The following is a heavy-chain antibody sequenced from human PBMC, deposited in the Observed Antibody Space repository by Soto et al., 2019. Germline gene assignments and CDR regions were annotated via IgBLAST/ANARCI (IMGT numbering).Heavy chain of an antibody. CDR3: ARHTESSRDYGLYNWFDP. CDR1: GGSISSSIYY. J-gene: IGHJ5*02. Sequence: PSETLSLTCTVSGGSISSSIYYWGWIRQPPGKGLEWIGSIYYSGSTYYNPSLKSRVTISVDTSKNQFSLKLSSVTAADTAVYYCARHTESSRDYGLYNWFDPWGQGTLVTVSS. CDR2: IYYSGST. V-gene: IGHV4-39*01. D-gene: IGHD4-17*01.